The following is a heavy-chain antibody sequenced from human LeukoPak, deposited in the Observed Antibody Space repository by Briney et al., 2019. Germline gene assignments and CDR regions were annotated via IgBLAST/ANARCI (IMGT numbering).Heavy chain of an antibody. Sequence: GASVKVSCKASGYTFTGYYMHWVRQASGQGLEWMGWINPNSGGTNYAQKFQGRVTMTRDTSISTAYMELSRLRSDDTAVYYCARGGDYYDSSGYYYGPDYWGQGTLVTVSS. CDR2: INPNSGGT. CDR3: ARGGDYYDSSGYYYGPDY. D-gene: IGHD3-22*01. CDR1: GYTFTGYY. V-gene: IGHV1-2*02. J-gene: IGHJ4*02.